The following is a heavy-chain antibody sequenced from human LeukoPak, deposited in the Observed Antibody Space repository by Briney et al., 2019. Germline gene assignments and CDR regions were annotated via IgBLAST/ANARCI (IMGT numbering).Heavy chain of an antibody. CDR2: INAYNSYN. CDR3: ARDDLWFGELLYSRDYYFFDY. J-gene: IGHJ4*02. D-gene: IGHD3-10*01. V-gene: IGHV1-18*01. Sequence: GSSVTVSCKASGYTFTSYGISWVRQAPGQGLEWMGWINAYNSYNYYVNPLQGRVTMNQDPSTSTAYMELRSLRTDDTAVYYCARDDLWFGELLYSRDYYFFDYWGQGTLVTVS. CDR1: GYTFTSYG.